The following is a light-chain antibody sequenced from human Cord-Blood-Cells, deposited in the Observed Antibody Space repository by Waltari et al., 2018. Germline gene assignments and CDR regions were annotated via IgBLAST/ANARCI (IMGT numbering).Light chain of an antibody. CDR2: DAS. V-gene: IGKV1-33*01. CDR1: QDISNY. Sequence: DIQMTQSPSSLSASVGDRVTLTCQASQDISNYLNWYQQKPGKAPKRLIYDASNLETGCTSRFSGSRSGTEFTFTISSLQPEDIATYYCQQYDNLPLTFGGGTKVEIK. CDR3: QQYDNLPLT. J-gene: IGKJ4*01.